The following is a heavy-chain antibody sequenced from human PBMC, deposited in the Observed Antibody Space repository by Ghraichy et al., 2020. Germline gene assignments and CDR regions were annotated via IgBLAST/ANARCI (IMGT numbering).Heavy chain of an antibody. D-gene: IGHD4-11*01. Sequence: GGSLRLSCAAYGFTFSAYSINWVRQTPEKGLEWISFISPSGSVIYQSDSVKGRFTISRDNGKKLEYLQMNSLRDEDTAVYYCTRGYYSNSIDFWGQGTLVTFSS. CDR3: TRGYYSNSIDF. CDR1: GFTFSAYS. J-gene: IGHJ4*02. V-gene: IGHV3-48*02. CDR2: ISPSGSVI.